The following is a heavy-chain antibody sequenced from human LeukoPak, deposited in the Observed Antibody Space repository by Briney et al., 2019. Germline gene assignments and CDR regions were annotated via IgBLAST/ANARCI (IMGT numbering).Heavy chain of an antibody. CDR2: IDPSGGST. V-gene: IGHV1-46*01. Sequence: GASVKVSCKASGYAFTSYYMHWVRQAPGQGLEWMGIIDPSGGSTSYAQKFQGRVTMTRDTSTSTVYMELSSLRSEDTAVYYCARDDSSGYFDYWGQGTLVTVSS. CDR1: GYAFTSYY. CDR3: ARDDSSGYFDY. J-gene: IGHJ4*02. D-gene: IGHD6-19*01.